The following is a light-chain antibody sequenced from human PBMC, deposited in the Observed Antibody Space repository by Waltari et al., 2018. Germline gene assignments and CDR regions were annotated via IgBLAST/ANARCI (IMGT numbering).Light chain of an antibody. V-gene: IGLV3-19*01. J-gene: IGLJ2*01. Sequence: SSELTQDTAVSVALGQTVRITCQGASLRTSYARWYQQKSGQAPILVLFGKNKRPSGIPDRFSGYNSESTTSLTITGAQAEDEADYYCSSRDSSASHVLFAGGTKVTVL. CDR2: GKN. CDR3: SSRDSSASHVL. CDR1: SLRTSY.